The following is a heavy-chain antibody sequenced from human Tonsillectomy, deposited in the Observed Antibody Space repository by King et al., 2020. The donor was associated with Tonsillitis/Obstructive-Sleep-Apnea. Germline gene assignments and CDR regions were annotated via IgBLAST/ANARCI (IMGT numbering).Heavy chain of an antibody. CDR3: AHAKYSYGLLSWFDP. CDR1: GFSLSTSGVG. J-gene: IGHJ5*02. CDR2: IYWDDDK. V-gene: IGHV2-5*02. Sequence: ITLKESGPTLVKPTQTLTLTCTFSGFSLSTSGVGVGWIRQPPGKALEWLALIYWDDDKRYSPSLKSRPTITKDTSKNQVVLTMTNMDPVDTATYYCAHAKYSYGLLSWFDPWGQGTLSPSPQ. D-gene: IGHD5-18*01.